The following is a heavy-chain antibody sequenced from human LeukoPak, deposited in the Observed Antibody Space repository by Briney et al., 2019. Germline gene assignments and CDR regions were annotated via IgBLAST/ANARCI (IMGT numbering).Heavy chain of an antibody. CDR2: INPNSGGT. D-gene: IGHD6-19*01. J-gene: IGHJ4*02. CDR3: ARDRRWGSSGWYYFDY. CDR1: GYTFTGYY. V-gene: IGHV1-2*06. Sequence: ASVKVSCTASGYTFTGYYMHWVRQAPGQGLEWMGRINPNSGGTNYAQKFQGRVTMTRDTSISTAYMELSRLRSDDTAVYYCARDRRWGSSGWYYFDYWGQGTLVTVSS.